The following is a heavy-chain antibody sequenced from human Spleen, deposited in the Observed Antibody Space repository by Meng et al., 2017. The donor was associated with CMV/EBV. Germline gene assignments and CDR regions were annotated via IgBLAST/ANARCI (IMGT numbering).Heavy chain of an antibody. CDR1: GYTFTSYG. D-gene: IGHD2-2*01. CDR3: ARVVVIVPAAIYYYGLDV. V-gene: IGHV1-18*01. J-gene: IGHJ6*02. CDR2: ISAYSGNT. Sequence: ASVKVSCKASGYTFTSYGVSWVRQAPGQGLEWMGWISAYSGNTDYAQKLQGRVTMTTDTSTSTAYMELTSLRSDDTAVYYCARVVVIVPAAIYYYGLDVWGQGTTVTVS.